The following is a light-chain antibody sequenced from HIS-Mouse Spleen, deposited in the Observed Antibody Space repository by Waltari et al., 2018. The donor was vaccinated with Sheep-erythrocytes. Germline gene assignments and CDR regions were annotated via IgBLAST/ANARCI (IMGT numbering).Light chain of an antibody. J-gene: IGKJ4*01. CDR3: QQYNYWPPLT. CDR2: GAS. V-gene: IGKV3-15*01. Sequence: DIVMTPSPATPSVSADTSATLSCRARQNVSSNLVRYQQKPGQAPRLLIYGASTRPTGSPARFSGSGSGTKFTLTISSLQSEDFAVYYCQQYNYWPPLTFGGGTKVEIK. CDR1: QNVSSN.